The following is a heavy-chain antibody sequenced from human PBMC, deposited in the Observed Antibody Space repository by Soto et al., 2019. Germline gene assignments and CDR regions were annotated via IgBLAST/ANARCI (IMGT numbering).Heavy chain of an antibody. CDR3: AREGGYCNGGGCRYFDY. Sequence: EVLLVESGGGLVKPGGSLRLSCAASGFTFSTYSMNWVRQAPGKGLEWVSSINTASYIYYADSVKGRFTISRDDAKNSLYLQMNSLRDEDTAVYDCAREGGYCNGGGCRYFDYWGQGTLVTVSS. CDR1: GFTFSTYS. D-gene: IGHD2-15*01. V-gene: IGHV3-21*01. CDR2: INTASYI. J-gene: IGHJ4*02.